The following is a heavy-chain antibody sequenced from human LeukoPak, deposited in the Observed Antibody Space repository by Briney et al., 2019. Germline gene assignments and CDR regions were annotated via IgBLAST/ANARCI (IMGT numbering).Heavy chain of an antibody. D-gene: IGHD3-22*01. CDR2: IKQDGSEK. CDR1: GFTFSNHG. J-gene: IGHJ6*03. CDR3: ARGYHYDSSGYYRRRGGYYYYMDV. V-gene: IGHV3-7*01. Sequence: GGSLRLSCAASGFTFSNHGMNWVRQAPGKGLEWVANIKQDGSEKYYVDSVKGRFTISRDNAKNSLYLQMNSLRAEDTAVYYCARGYHYDSSGYYRRRGGYYYYMDVWGKGTTVTVSS.